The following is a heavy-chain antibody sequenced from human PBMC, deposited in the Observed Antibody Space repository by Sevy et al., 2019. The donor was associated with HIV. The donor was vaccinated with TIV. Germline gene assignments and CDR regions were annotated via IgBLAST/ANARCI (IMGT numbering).Heavy chain of an antibody. CDR2: IYYSGST. CDR3: ATDGVTTNYYYYGMDV. D-gene: IGHD2-21*02. CDR1: GGSISSSSYY. V-gene: IGHV4-39*01. J-gene: IGHJ6*02. Sequence: SETLSLTCTVSGGSISSSSYYWGWIRQPPGKGLEWIGSIYYSGSTYYNPSLKRRVTISVDTSKNQFSLKLSSVTAADTTVYYCATDGVTTNYYYYGMDVWGQGTTVTVSS.